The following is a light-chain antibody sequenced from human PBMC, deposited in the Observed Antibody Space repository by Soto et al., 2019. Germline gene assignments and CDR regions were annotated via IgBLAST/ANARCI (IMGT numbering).Light chain of an antibody. CDR3: QRCDSSVSFT. CDR1: QSVSSRY. V-gene: IGKV3-20*01. Sequence: EIVLTQSPGTLSLSPGERATLSCRASQSVSSRYLAWYQQKPGQAPRLLIYGASSRATGIPDRFSGSGSGTDFTLTINRLEPEDFAVYYCQRCDSSVSFTFGPGTKVDIK. CDR2: GAS. J-gene: IGKJ3*01.